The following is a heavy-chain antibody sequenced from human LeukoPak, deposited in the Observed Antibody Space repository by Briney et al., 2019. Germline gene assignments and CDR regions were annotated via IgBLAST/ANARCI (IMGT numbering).Heavy chain of an antibody. V-gene: IGHV3-48*03. CDR2: ISSSGSTI. Sequence: GGSLRLSCAASGFTFSSYEMNWVRQASGKGLEWVSYISSSGSTIYYADSVKGRFTISRDNAKNSLYLQMNSLRAEDTAVYYCARGYSYGSDYWGQGTLVTVSS. CDR3: ARGYSYGSDY. CDR1: GFTFSSYE. J-gene: IGHJ4*02. D-gene: IGHD5-18*01.